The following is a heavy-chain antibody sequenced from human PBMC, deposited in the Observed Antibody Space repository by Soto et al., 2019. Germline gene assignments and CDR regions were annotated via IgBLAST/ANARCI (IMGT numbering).Heavy chain of an antibody. CDR3: AKMSGSYYLGYFDY. D-gene: IGHD1-26*01. V-gene: IGHV3-7*03. CDR1: GFTFSTYW. J-gene: IGHJ4*02. Sequence: LRLSCAASGFTFSTYWMTWVRRVPGKGLEWVANMNRDGSERYYVDSVKGRFTISRDNAKNSLYLQMNSLRAEDTAVYYCAKMSGSYYLGYFDYWGQGTLVTVSS. CDR2: MNRDGSER.